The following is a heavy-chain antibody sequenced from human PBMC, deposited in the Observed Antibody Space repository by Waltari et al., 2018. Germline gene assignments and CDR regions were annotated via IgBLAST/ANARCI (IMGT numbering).Heavy chain of an antibody. CDR1: GFKFSDYW. V-gene: IGHV3-7*01. D-gene: IGHD3-10*01. Sequence: LVESGGDLVQPGGALTLSCAASGFKFSDYWMRWIRQAQGKVVVWVAEVNDDGRLKNYADSVKGRFTISRDNAKQLVFLQMNSLRVEDAAVYYCARPCPPPYYYGSGEIGYGLDVWGQGTTVTVSS. J-gene: IGHJ6*02. CDR3: ARPCPPPYYYGSGEIGYGLDV. CDR2: VNDDGRLK.